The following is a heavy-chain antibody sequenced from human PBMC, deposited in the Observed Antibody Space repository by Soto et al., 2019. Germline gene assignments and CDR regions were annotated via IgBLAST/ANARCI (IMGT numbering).Heavy chain of an antibody. V-gene: IGHV4-31*11. J-gene: IGHJ5*02. CDR2: ISHGETT. CDR1: GVSINSGGYY. CDR3: ARCSLVVVPAPGFDP. Sequence: SETLSLTCGVSGVSINSGGYYWNWIRHFPGKGLEWIGYISHGETTSYNPSLKSRLSISFNMSKNHFSLKLTSVTAADTAVYYCARCSLVVVPAPGFDPWGRGTLVTVSS. D-gene: IGHD2-2*01.